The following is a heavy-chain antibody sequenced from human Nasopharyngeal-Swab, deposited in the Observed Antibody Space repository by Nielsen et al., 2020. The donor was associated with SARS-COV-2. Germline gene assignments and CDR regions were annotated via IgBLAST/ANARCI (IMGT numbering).Heavy chain of an antibody. Sequence: SETLSLTCTVSGGSISSNYWSWIRQPPGKGLEWIGYMSYSGSTNYNPSLNSRVTISLDTSKNQFSLRLSSVTSADTAVYYCARSLVGVSRHFDYWGQGALVTVSS. CDR1: GGSISSNY. CDR3: ARSLVGVSRHFDY. D-gene: IGHD1-26*01. J-gene: IGHJ4*02. V-gene: IGHV4-59*01. CDR2: MSYSGST.